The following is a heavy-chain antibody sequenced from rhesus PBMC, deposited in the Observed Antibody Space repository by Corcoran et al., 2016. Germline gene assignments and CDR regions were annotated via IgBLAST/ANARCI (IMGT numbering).Heavy chain of an antibody. CDR1: GGSISASYR. V-gene: IGHV4S10*01. D-gene: IGHD6-25*01. Sequence: QVQLQESGPGVVKPSETLSLTCAVSGGSISASYRWSWIRQPPGKGLEWIGYIYGSSKSTNYHPSRKSRVTSLKDTSKIPCSLNLSSVTAADTAVYYCARGVGAAAGIDYWGQGVLATISS. CDR3: ARGVGAAAGIDY. CDR2: IYGSSKST. J-gene: IGHJ4*01.